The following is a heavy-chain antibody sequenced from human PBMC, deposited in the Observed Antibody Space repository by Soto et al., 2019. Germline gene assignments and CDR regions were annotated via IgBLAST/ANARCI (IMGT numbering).Heavy chain of an antibody. CDR1: GFSFSSYV. CDR3: TKEPSPITGTPAFDY. J-gene: IGHJ4*02. Sequence: GGSLRLSCTASGFSFSSYVMAWVRQAPGKGLEWVSAMTDTGGSTYYPDSVKGRFTISRDNSERTLYLQMSSLRAEDTAVYYCTKEPSPITGTPAFDYWGQGTLVT. D-gene: IGHD1-7*01. V-gene: IGHV3-23*01. CDR2: MTDTGGST.